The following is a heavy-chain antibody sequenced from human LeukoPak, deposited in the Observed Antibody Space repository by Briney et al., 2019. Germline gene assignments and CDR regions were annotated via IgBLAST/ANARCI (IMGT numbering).Heavy chain of an antibody. J-gene: IGHJ4*02. Sequence: GGSLRLSGAASGFTFTNYAMTWVRQAPGKGLEWISGISKSGDITFYADSVKGRFTISRDTSKSAVYLQMNNLRAEDTAIYYCAKDASTTNNFYFFDYWGQGALATVSS. V-gene: IGHV3-23*01. D-gene: IGHD1-1*01. CDR1: GFTFTNYA. CDR2: ISKSGDIT. CDR3: AKDASTTNNFYFFDY.